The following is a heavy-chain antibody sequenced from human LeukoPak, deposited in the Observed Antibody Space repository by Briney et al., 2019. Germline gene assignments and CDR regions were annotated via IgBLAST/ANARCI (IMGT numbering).Heavy chain of an antibody. CDR3: ARNGVRSVDGSGYYSNAFDY. V-gene: IGHV1-2*02. Sequence: ASVKVSCKASGYTFTSYDINWVRQATGQGLEWMGWINPNSGGTNYAQKFQGRVTMTRDTSISTAYMELSRLRSDDTAVYYCARNGVRSVDGSGYYSNAFDYWGQGTLVTVSS. CDR2: INPNSGGT. CDR1: GYTFTSYD. J-gene: IGHJ4*02. D-gene: IGHD3-22*01.